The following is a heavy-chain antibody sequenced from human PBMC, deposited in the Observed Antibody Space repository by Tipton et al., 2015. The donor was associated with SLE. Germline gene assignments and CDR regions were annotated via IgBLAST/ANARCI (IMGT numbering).Heavy chain of an antibody. Sequence: LRLSCTVSGDSISSGSYYWSWIRQPPGKGLEWIGSIYYTGTTTYYNSFLKSRVTMSVDTSKNQFSLRLTSVIAADTAVYYCARLHGYSYGLNWFDPWGQGTLISVSS. CDR1: GDSISSGSYY. CDR2: IYYTGTTT. CDR3: ARLHGYSYGLNWFDP. J-gene: IGHJ5*02. V-gene: IGHV4-39*07. D-gene: IGHD5-18*01.